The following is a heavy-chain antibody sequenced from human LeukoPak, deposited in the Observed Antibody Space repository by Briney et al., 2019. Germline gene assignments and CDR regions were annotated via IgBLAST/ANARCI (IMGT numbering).Heavy chain of an antibody. D-gene: IGHD3-9*01. CDR1: GGTFSSYA. CDR2: IIPIFGTA. J-gene: IGHJ4*02. V-gene: IGHV1-69*05. CDR3: ATTAPDKLPANFDY. Sequence: SVKVSCKASGGTFSSYAISWVRQAPGQGLEWMGGIIPIFGTANYAQKFQGRVTITTDESTSTAYMELSSLRSEDTAVYYCATTAPDKLPANFDYWGQGTLVTVSS.